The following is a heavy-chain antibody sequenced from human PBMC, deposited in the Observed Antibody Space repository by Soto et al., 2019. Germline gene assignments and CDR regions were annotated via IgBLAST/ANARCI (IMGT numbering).Heavy chain of an antibody. CDR1: GGSISSSSYY. CDR2: IYYSGST. V-gene: IGHV4-39*07. D-gene: IGHD1-26*01. Sequence: SETLSLTCTVSGGSISSSSYYWGWIRQPPGKGLEWIGSIYYSGSTYYNPSLKSRVTISVDTSKNQFSLKLSSVTAADTAVYYCARDSALIVGATTGAFDIWGQGTMVTVSS. CDR3: ARDSALIVGATTGAFDI. J-gene: IGHJ3*02.